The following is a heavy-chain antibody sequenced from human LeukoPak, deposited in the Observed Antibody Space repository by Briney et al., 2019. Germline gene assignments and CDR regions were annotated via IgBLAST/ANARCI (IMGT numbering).Heavy chain of an antibody. V-gene: IGHV1-69*05. CDR3: ARGRYYYDSSGYYFDY. CDR1: GGTFSSYA. D-gene: IGHD3-22*01. Sequence: RASVKVSCKASGGTFSSYAISWVRQAPGQGLEWMGGIIPIFGTANYAQKFQGRVTITTDESTSTAYMELSSLRSEDTAVYYCARGRYYYDSSGYYFDYWGQGTLVTVSS. J-gene: IGHJ4*02. CDR2: IIPIFGTA.